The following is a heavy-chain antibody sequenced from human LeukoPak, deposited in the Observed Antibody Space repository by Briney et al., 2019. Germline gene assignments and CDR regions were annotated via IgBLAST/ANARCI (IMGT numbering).Heavy chain of an antibody. CDR1: GFTFSTYA. D-gene: IGHD2-15*01. CDR2: ISGSGGST. CDR3: AKDRAVVAATLIFDY. Sequence: PGGSLRLSCAASGFTFSTYAMSWVRQAPGKGLEWVSTISGSGGSTYYADSVKGRFTISRDNSKNTLYLQMNSLRAEDTAVYFCAKDRAVVAATLIFDYWGQGTLVTVFS. J-gene: IGHJ4*02. V-gene: IGHV3-23*01.